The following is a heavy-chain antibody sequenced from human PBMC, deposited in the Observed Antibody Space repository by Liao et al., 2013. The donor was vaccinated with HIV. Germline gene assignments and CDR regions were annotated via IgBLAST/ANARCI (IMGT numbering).Heavy chain of an antibody. Sequence: QVQLQESGPGLVKPSQTLSLTCTVSGGSISSGSYYWSWIRQPAGKGLEWLGRIYTSGSSSYNPSLKSRLTISLDTSKNQFSLKLSSVTAADTAVYYCARDTPLLNTYSVHYYYMDVWGKGTTVTVSS. CDR2: IYTSGSS. V-gene: IGHV4-61*02. CDR3: ARDTPLLNTYSVHYYYMDV. CDR1: GGSISSGSYY. J-gene: IGHJ6*03. D-gene: IGHD3-16*01.